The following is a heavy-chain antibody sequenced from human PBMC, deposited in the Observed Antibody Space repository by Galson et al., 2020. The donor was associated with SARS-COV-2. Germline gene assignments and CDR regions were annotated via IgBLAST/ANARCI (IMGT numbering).Heavy chain of an antibody. V-gene: IGHV3-23*01. CDR2: ISGSGVTT. CDR1: GFTFSSYA. Sequence: GGSLRLSCAASGFTFSSYAISWVRQAPGKGLEWVSGISGSGVTTYYADSVKGRFIISRDNSKNTMYLQMHNLRAEDTAVYYCAKWETRYYDILSGYYGVDYYYYYGMDGWGQGTTVTVSS. D-gene: IGHD3-9*01. CDR3: AKWETRYYDILSGYYGVDYYYYYGMDG. J-gene: IGHJ6*01.